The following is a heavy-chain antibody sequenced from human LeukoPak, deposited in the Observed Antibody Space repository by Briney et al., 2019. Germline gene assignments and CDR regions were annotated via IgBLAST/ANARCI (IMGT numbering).Heavy chain of an antibody. CDR3: ARDNSYYYDSSGYPTPNDAFDI. CDR2: IYNGGII. Sequence: SETLSLTCTVSGDSISRYYWSWIRQPAGKGLEWIGRIYNGGIITYNPSLKSRVTISVDTSKNQFSLKLSSVTAADTAVYYCARDNSYYYDSSGYPTPNDAFDIWGQGTMVTVSS. CDR1: GDSISRYY. D-gene: IGHD3-22*01. V-gene: IGHV4-4*07. J-gene: IGHJ3*02.